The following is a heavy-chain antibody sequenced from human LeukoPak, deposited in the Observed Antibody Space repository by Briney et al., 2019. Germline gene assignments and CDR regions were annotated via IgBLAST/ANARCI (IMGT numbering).Heavy chain of an antibody. CDR3: ATLYCSGGSCYPSYFDC. V-gene: IGHV3-23*01. D-gene: IGHD2-15*01. CDR2: ISGSGGST. J-gene: IGHJ4*03. CDR1: GFTFSSYA. Sequence: RPGGSLRLSCAASGFTFSSYAMSWVRQAPGKGLEWVSAISGSGGSTYYADSVKGRFTISRDNSKNTLYLQMNSLRAEDTAVYYCATLYCSGGSCYPSYFDCWGQGTLVTVSS.